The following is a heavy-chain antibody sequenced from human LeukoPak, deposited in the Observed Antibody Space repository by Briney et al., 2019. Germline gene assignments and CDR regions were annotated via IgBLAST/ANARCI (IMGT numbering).Heavy chain of an antibody. J-gene: IGHJ4*02. V-gene: IGHV3-23*01. CDR1: GFTFDTYA. CDR3: AKHPVSGNFDY. CDR2: INANGIGT. Sequence: QAGGSLRLSCAASGFTFDTYAMSWVRQAPGKGLEWVSAINANGIGTFHADSVKGRFTISRDNSKNTLFLQMSSLGAEDTALYYCAKHPVSGNFDYWGQGALVTVSS. D-gene: IGHD5/OR15-5a*01.